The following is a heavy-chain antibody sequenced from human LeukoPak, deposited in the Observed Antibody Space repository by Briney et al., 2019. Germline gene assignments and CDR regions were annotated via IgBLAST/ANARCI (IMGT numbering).Heavy chain of an antibody. J-gene: IGHJ3*02. CDR2: IYYSGST. Sequence: SETLSLTCTVSGGSISSSSYYWGWIRQPPGKGLEWIGSIYYSGSTYYNPSLKSRVTISVDTSKNQFSLKLSSVTAADTAVYYCARFLRYFGRSDIWGQGTMVTVSS. V-gene: IGHV4-39*01. CDR3: ARFLRYFGRSDI. CDR1: GGSISSSSYY. D-gene: IGHD3-9*01.